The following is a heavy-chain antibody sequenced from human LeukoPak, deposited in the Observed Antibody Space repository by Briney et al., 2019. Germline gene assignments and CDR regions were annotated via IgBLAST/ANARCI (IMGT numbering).Heavy chain of an antibody. CDR1: GFTYSSYS. Sequence: GGSLRLSCAASGFTYSSYSMNWVRQAPGKGLEWVSSISSGTSYIYYADSVKGRFTISRDNAKNSLYLQMNSLRVEDTAVYYCAREGGVGGYVYWGQGILVTVSS. J-gene: IGHJ4*02. CDR2: ISSGTSYI. V-gene: IGHV3-21*01. CDR3: AREGGVGGYVY. D-gene: IGHD5-12*01.